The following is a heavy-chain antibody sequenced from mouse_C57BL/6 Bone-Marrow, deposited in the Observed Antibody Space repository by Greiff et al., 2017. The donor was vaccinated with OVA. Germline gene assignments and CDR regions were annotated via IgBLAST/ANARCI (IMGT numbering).Heavy chain of an antibody. CDR3: AREPLRGYFDV. CDR1: GFTFSSYA. V-gene: IGHV5-4*01. J-gene: IGHJ1*03. CDR2: ISDGGSYT. Sequence: EVQLVESGGGLVKPGGSLKLSCAASGFTFSSYAMSWVRQTPEKRLEWVATISDGGSYTYYPDNVKGRFTISRDNAKNNLYLQMSHLKSEDTAMYYCAREPLRGYFDVWGTGTTVTVSS.